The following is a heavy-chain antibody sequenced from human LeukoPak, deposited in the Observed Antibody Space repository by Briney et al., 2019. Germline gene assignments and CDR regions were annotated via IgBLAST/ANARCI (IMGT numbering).Heavy chain of an antibody. CDR2: ISYDGSNK. J-gene: IGHJ2*01. CDR1: GFTFSSYT. Sequence: GGSLRLSCSASGFTFSSYTMHWVRQAPGKGLEWVAVISYDGSNKYYADSVEGRFTISRDNSKNTLYLQMNSLRAEDTAVYYCAKGLVATARDYWYFDLWGRGTLVTVSS. CDR3: AKGLVATARDYWYFDL. D-gene: IGHD5-12*01. V-gene: IGHV3-30*04.